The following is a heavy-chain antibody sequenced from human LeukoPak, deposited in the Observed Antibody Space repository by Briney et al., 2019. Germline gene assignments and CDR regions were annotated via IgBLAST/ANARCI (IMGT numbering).Heavy chain of an antibody. CDR1: GGSISSYY. J-gene: IGHJ4*02. CDR2: IYYSGST. Sequence: LETLSLTCTVSGGSISSYYWSWIRQPPGKGLEWLGYIYYSGSTNYNPSLKSRVTISVDTSKNQFSLILSSVTAADTAVYYCARARGYFDYWGQGTLVTVSS. V-gene: IGHV4-59*01. CDR3: ARARGYFDY.